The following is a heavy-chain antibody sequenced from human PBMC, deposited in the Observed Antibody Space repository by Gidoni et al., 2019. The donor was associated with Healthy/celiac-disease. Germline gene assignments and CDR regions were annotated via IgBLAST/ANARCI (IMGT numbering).Heavy chain of an antibody. V-gene: IGHV3-30*04. D-gene: IGHD2-21*02. CDR1: GFTFDNYA. CDR3: ARDLRGLVVVTALLLDY. CDR2: ISYDRNNK. Sequence: QVQLVESGGGMVQPGRSLRLSCSASGFTFDNYAMHWVRQAPGKGLRWVAFISYDRNNKYYADSVKGRSTISRDNSRNMLYLQMSSLRIEDTAVYYCARDLRGLVVVTALLLDYWGQGTLVTVSS. J-gene: IGHJ4*02.